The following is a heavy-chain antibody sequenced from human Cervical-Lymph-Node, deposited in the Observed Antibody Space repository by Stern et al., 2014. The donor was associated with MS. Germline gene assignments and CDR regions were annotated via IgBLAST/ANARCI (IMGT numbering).Heavy chain of an antibody. V-gene: IGHV4-4*02. CDR1: GGSISSDHW. CDR2: IFHSGST. J-gene: IGHJ4*02. CDR3: ATGRTALLDY. D-gene: IGHD1/OR15-1a*01. Sequence: VQLVESGPGLVKPSGTLSLTCAVSGGSISSDHWWTWVRQPPGRGLEWIGEIFHSGSTIYKPSLKSRFTMSVDKSKNHFSLKLTSVTAADTAVYYCATGRTALLDYWGQGTLVTVSS.